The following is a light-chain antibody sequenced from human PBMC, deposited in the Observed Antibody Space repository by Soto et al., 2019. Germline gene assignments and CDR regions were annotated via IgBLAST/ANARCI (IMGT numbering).Light chain of an antibody. V-gene: IGLV1-44*01. CDR1: SSNIGTNT. CDR3: ATWDDSLNGVV. J-gene: IGLJ2*01. CDR2: SND. Sequence: QSALTQPPSASGTPGQRVSISCSGGSSNIGTNTVNWYQHLPGTAPKLLIFSNDERPSGVPDRFSGSKSGTSASLAISGLQSDDEADYYCATWDDSLNGVVFGGGTQLSVL.